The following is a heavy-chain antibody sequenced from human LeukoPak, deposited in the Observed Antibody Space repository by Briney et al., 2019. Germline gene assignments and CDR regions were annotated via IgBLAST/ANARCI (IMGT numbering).Heavy chain of an antibody. D-gene: IGHD3-10*01. CDR3: ARELAYGSASVYYYGLDV. CDR1: GGSISSGGYY. CDR2: IYYSGST. V-gene: IGHV4-30-4*08. J-gene: IGHJ6*04. Sequence: PSETLSLTCTVSGGSISSGGYYWSWIRQHPGKGLEWSGYIYYSGSTYYNPSLKSRVTISVDTSKNKFSLKLSSVTAADTAVYYCARELAYGSASVYYYGLDVWGKGTTVTVSS.